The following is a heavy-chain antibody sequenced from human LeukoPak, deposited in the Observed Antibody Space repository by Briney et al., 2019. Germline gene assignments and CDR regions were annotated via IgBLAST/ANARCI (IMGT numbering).Heavy chain of an antibody. J-gene: IGHJ6*02. V-gene: IGHV3-53*01. Sequence: QAGGSLRLSCAASGFTVSSNYMSWVRQAPGKGLEWVSVIYSGGSTYYADSVKGRFTISRDNSKNTLYLQMNSLRAEDTAVYYCAKDSFAVTDGMDVWGQGTTVTVSS. D-gene: IGHD6-19*01. CDR2: IYSGGST. CDR1: GFTVSSNY. CDR3: AKDSFAVTDGMDV.